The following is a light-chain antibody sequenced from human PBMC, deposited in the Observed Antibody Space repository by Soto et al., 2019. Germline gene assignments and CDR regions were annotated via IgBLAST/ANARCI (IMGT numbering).Light chain of an antibody. J-gene: IGKJ1*01. CDR1: QSVGSS. Sequence: PGERATLSCRASQSVGSSFAWYQQKPGLAPRLLIYGASTRTAGIPDRFTGIGSGTDSTLTISRLEPEDFAVYYCQQYGTSRTFGQGTKVDIK. CDR2: GAS. V-gene: IGKV3-20*01. CDR3: QQYGTSRT.